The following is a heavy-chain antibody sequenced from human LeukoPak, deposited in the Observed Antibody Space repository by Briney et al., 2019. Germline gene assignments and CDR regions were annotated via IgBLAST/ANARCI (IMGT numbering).Heavy chain of an antibody. D-gene: IGHD3-22*01. CDR3: AKVIRKYYDSSGSKFDY. CDR1: GFTFSSYA. CDR2: ISGSGGST. Sequence: PGGSLRLCCAASGFTFSSYAMSWVRQAPGKGLEWVSGISGSGGSTYYADSVKGRFTISRDNSKNTLYLQMNSLRAEDTAVYYCAKVIRKYYDSSGSKFDYWGQGTLVTVSS. J-gene: IGHJ4*02. V-gene: IGHV3-23*01.